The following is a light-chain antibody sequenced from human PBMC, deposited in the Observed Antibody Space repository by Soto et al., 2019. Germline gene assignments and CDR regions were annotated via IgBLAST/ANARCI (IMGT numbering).Light chain of an antibody. CDR1: QSVISSY. CDR3: HQYVSSPGT. V-gene: IGKV3-20*01. Sequence: EIMLTQSPGTLSLSPGEGATLSCRASQSVISSYLAWYQQKPGQAPRLLIYGASSRATGIPDRFSGSGSGTDFSLTISRLEPEDFAVYYGHQYVSSPGTFGQGTKVEIK. J-gene: IGKJ1*01. CDR2: GAS.